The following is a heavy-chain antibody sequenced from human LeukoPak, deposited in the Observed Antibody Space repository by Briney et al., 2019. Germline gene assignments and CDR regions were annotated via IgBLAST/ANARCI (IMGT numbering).Heavy chain of an antibody. Sequence: GRSLRLSCAASGFSFSDYEMNWVRQAPGKGLEWVSYIDVGGTPIYYADSVKGRLTISRDDAKNSVFLQMNSLRAEDTAVYYCARESRDYDSTTNDAFDIWGQGTMVTVSS. CDR3: ARESRDYDSTTNDAFDI. D-gene: IGHD3-22*01. V-gene: IGHV3-48*03. J-gene: IGHJ3*02. CDR2: IDVGGTPI. CDR1: GFSFSDYE.